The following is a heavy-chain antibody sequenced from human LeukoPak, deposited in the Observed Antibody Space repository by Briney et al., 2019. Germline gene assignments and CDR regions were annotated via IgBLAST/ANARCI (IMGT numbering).Heavy chain of an antibody. V-gene: IGHV3-30*04. J-gene: IGHJ4*02. D-gene: IGHD6-19*01. Sequence: PGGSLRLSCAASGFTFSSYLMHWVRQAPGKGLEWVAVISYDGSNKYYADSVKGRFTISRDNAKNSLYLQMNSLRAEDTAAYYCTTLTVASNFDYWGQGTLVTVSS. CDR1: GFTFSSYL. CDR3: TTLTVASNFDY. CDR2: ISYDGSNK.